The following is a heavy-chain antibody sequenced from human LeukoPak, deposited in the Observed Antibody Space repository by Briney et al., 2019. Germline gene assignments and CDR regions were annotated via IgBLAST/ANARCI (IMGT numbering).Heavy chain of an antibody. D-gene: IGHD6-19*01. V-gene: IGHV3-23*01. CDR1: GFTFSNYA. CDR3: AKDSSGWYYYYGMDV. CDR2: IGGSDGST. J-gene: IGHJ6*02. Sequence: GGSLRLSCAASGFTFSNYAMTWVRQAPGKGLEWDSVIGGSDGSTHYADSVKGRFTISRDNSKNTLNLQMNSLRAEDTAVYYCAKDSSGWYYYYGMDVWGQGTTVTVSS.